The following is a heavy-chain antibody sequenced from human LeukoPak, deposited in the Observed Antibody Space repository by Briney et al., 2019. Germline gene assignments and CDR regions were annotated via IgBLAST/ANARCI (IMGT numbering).Heavy chain of an antibody. Sequence: SQTLSLTCAVSGGSISSGGYSWSWIRQPPGKGLEWIGYIYHSGSTYYNPSLKSRVTISVDRSKNQFSLKLSSVTAADTAVYYCAKEVRSGWSEYYYYYMDVWGKGTTVTVSS. CDR3: AKEVRSGWSEYYYYYMDV. D-gene: IGHD6-19*01. CDR2: IYHSGST. J-gene: IGHJ6*03. V-gene: IGHV4-30-2*01. CDR1: GGSISSGGYS.